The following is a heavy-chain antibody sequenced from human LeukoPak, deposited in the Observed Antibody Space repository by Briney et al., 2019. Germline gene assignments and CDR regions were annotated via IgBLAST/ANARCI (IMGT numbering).Heavy chain of an antibody. CDR1: GFTFSSYG. D-gene: IGHD4-11*01. J-gene: IGHJ4*02. CDR2: ISYDGSNK. V-gene: IGHV3-30*03. CDR3: ARPMTTVTTGNDY. Sequence: PGGSLRLSCAASGFTFSSYGMHWVRQAPGKGLEWVAVISYDGSNKYYADSVKGRFTISRDNAKNSLYLQMNSLRAEDTAVYYCARPMTTVTTGNDYWGQGTLVTVSS.